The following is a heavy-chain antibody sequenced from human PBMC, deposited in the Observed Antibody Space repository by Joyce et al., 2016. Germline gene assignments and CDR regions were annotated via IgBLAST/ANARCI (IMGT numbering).Heavy chain of an antibody. Sequence: QVQLVQSGAEVKKAGASVKVSCKSSGYTFTGYFMHWVRQAPGQGLGWMGCVNPNSGGTKYGQKFQGRVTMTRDTSISTAYLELNWLRSDDTAVYYCASDYGDYGRYGLDVWGQGTTVAVSS. V-gene: IGHV1-2*02. CDR2: VNPNSGGT. J-gene: IGHJ6*02. CDR1: GYTFTGYF. CDR3: ASDYGDYGRYGLDV. D-gene: IGHD4-17*01.